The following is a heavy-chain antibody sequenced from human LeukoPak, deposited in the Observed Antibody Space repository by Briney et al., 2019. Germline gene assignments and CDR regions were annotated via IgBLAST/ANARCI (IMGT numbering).Heavy chain of an antibody. CDR3: ASATTYCGADCYPLDAFDI. CDR2: INPNSGGT. D-gene: IGHD2-21*02. V-gene: IGHV1-2*02. CDR1: GYTFTGYY. Sequence: ASVNVSCKASGYTFTGYYMHWVRQAPGQGLEWMGWINPNSGGTNYAQKFLGRITMTRDTSISTAYMELSRLRSDDTAVYYCASATTYCGADCYPLDAFDIWGQGTMVTVSS. J-gene: IGHJ3*02.